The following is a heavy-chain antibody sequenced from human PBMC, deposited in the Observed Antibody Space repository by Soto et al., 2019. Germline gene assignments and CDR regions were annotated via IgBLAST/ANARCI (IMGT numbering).Heavy chain of an antibody. CDR3: ARESYGSGSHVIDY. Sequence: PSETLSLTCTVSGGSISSHYWSWIRQPPGKGLEWIGYIYYSGSTNYNPSLKSRVTISVDTSKNQFSLKLSSVTAADTAVYYCARESYGSGSHVIDYWGQGTLVTVSS. CDR1: GGSISSHY. CDR2: IYYSGST. D-gene: IGHD3-10*01. J-gene: IGHJ4*02. V-gene: IGHV4-59*11.